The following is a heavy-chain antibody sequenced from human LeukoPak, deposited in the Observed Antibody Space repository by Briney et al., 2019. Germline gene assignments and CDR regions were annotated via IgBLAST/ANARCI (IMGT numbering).Heavy chain of an antibody. Sequence: GGSLRLTCAASGFTFSGFAMHWVRQAPGKGLEFVSAISNNGGDTFYANSVKGRFTISRDNRKNTLYLQMGSLRTEDMAVYYCARAIPSSGYPPVDSWGQGTLVTVSS. D-gene: IGHD3-22*01. CDR1: GFTFSGFA. J-gene: IGHJ4*02. CDR2: ISNNGGDT. CDR3: ARAIPSSGYPPVDS. V-gene: IGHV3-64*01.